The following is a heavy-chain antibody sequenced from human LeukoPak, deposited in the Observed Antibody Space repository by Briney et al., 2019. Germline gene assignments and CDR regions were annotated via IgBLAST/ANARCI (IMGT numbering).Heavy chain of an antibody. CDR3: ARDHRTYYYDSSGYYRHHDAFDI. V-gene: IGHV3-48*03. CDR2: ISSSGSTI. CDR1: GFTFSSYE. Sequence: GGSLRLSCAASGFTFSSYEMNWVRQAPGKGLEWVSYISSSGSTIYYADSVKGRFTISRDNAKNSLYLQMNSLRAEDTAVYYCARDHRTYYYDSSGYYRHHDAFDIWGQGTMVTVSS. J-gene: IGHJ3*02. D-gene: IGHD3-22*01.